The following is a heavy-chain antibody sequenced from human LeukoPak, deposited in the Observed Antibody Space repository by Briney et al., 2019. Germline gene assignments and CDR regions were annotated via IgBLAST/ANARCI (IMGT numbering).Heavy chain of an antibody. CDR2: TRNKANSYTT. Sequence: PGGSLRLSCAASGFTFSDHYMDWVRQAPRKGLEWVGRTRNKANSYTTEYAASVKGRFTISRDDSKNSLYLQMNSLKTEDTAVYYCARISLDSSGYYHAFDIWGQGTMVTVSS. CDR1: GFTFSDHY. J-gene: IGHJ3*02. D-gene: IGHD3-22*01. V-gene: IGHV3-72*01. CDR3: ARISLDSSGYYHAFDI.